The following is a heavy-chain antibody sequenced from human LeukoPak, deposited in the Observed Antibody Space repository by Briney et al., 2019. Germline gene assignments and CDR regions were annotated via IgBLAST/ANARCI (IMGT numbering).Heavy chain of an antibody. Sequence: GESPKISCKGSGYSFTSYWIGWVRQMPGKGLEWMGIIYPGDSDTRYSPSFQGQVTISADKSISTAYLQWSSLKASDTAMYYCARHLFAYCGGDCYSAIGYWGQGTLVTVSS. D-gene: IGHD2-21*02. CDR1: GYSFTSYW. J-gene: IGHJ4*02. CDR3: ARHLFAYCGGDCYSAIGY. CDR2: IYPGDSDT. V-gene: IGHV5-51*01.